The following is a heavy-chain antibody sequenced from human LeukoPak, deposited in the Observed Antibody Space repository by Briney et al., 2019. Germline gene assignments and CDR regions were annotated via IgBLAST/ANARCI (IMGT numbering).Heavy chain of an antibody. CDR3: ARLLRLVRGVRPL. J-gene: IGHJ4*02. CDR1: GGSIRGSSYY. Sequence: PSETLSLTCTVSGGSIRGSSYYWGWIRQPPGKGLEWIGSIYYSGSTYYNPSLKSRVTISVDTSKNQFSLKLSSVTAADTAVYYCARLLRLVRGVRPLWGQGTLVTVSS. CDR2: IYYSGST. D-gene: IGHD3-10*01. V-gene: IGHV4-39*01.